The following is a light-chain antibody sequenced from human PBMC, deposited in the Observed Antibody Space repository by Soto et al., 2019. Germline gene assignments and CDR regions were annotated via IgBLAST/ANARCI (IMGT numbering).Light chain of an antibody. CDR1: QSVSSSY. CDR2: GAS. Sequence: EIVLTQSPGTLSLSPGERATLSCRASQSVSSSYLAWYQQKPGQPPRLLIYGASSRATGIPDRFSGSGSGTGFTLTISRLEHADFAVYYCQHYRTSFGGGTKVEIK. CDR3: QHYRTS. J-gene: IGKJ4*01. V-gene: IGKV3-20*01.